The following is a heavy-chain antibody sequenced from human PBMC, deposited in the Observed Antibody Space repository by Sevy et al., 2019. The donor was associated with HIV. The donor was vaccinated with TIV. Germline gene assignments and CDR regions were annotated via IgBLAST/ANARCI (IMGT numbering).Heavy chain of an antibody. CDR1: GFTFSSYE. CDR2: ISSSGSTI. J-gene: IGHJ6*02. Sequence: GGSLRLSCAASGFTFSSYEMNWVRQAPGKGLEWVSYISSSGSTIYYADSVKGRFTISRDNAKNSLYLQMNSLRAEDTAVYYCARDCLFVDDYGGNSVLDYDYYGMDVWGQGTTVTVSS. V-gene: IGHV3-48*03. D-gene: IGHD4-17*01. CDR3: ARDCLFVDDYGGNSVLDYDYYGMDV.